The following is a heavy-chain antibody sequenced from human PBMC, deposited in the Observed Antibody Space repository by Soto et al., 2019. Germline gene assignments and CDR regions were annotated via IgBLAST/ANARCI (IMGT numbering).Heavy chain of an antibody. CDR2: ISAYNGNT. CDR1: GYTFTSYG. D-gene: IGHD6-13*01. J-gene: IGHJ5*02. Sequence: EASVKVSCKASGYTFTSYGISWVRQVTGQGLEWMGWISAYNGNTNYAQKLQGRVTMTTDTSTSTAYMELRSLRSDDTAVYYCARAGAAAGIWFDPWGQGTLVTVSS. V-gene: IGHV1-18*01. CDR3: ARAGAAAGIWFDP.